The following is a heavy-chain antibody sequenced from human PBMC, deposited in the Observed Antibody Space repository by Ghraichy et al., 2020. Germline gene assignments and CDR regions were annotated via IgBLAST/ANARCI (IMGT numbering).Heavy chain of an antibody. V-gene: IGHV3-7*01. J-gene: IGHJ4*02. D-gene: IGHD6-19*01. CDR3: ARDLGGGWYFDY. Sequence: GGSLRLSCAASGFIFSGYWMSWVRQAPGKGPEWVANIKKDGSEKYYVDSVKGRFTISRDNAKNSLYLQMNSLRAEDTAVYYCARDLGGGWYFDYCGQGALVTVSS. CDR1: GFIFSGYW. CDR2: IKKDGSEK.